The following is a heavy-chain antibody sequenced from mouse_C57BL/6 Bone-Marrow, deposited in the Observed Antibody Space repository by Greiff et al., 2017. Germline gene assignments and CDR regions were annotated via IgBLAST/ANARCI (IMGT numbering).Heavy chain of an antibody. Sequence: VQLQQSGAELARPGASVKLSCKASGYTFTSYGISWVKQRTGQGLEWIGEIYPRSGNTYYNEKFKGKATLTADKSSSTAYMELRRLTSEDSAVYFCARSYYGHYYAMDYWGQGTSVTVSS. D-gene: IGHD2-10*01. J-gene: IGHJ4*01. CDR1: GYTFTSYG. CDR3: ARSYYGHYYAMDY. V-gene: IGHV1-81*01. CDR2: IYPRSGNT.